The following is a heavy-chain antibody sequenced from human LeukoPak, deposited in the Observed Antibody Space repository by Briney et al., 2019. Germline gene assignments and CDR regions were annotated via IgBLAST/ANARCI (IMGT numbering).Heavy chain of an antibody. Sequence: SETLSLTCTVSGGSISSYYWSWIRQPPGKGLEWIGYIYYSGSTNYNPSLKSRVTISVDTSKNQFSLKLSSVTAADTAVYYCARAHSNYGDYGYYFDYWGQGTLVTVSS. D-gene: IGHD4-17*01. V-gene: IGHV4-59*01. J-gene: IGHJ4*02. CDR1: GGSISSYY. CDR3: ARAHSNYGDYGYYFDY. CDR2: IYYSGST.